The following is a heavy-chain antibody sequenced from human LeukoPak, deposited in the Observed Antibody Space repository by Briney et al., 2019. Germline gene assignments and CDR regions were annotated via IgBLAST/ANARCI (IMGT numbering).Heavy chain of an antibody. D-gene: IGHD5-12*01. J-gene: IGHJ6*03. Sequence: ASVKVSCKVSGYTFTGYYMHWVRQAPGQGLEWMGWISAYNGNTNYAQKLQGRVTMTTDTSTSTAYMELRSLRSDDTAVYYCARRITPEGYSGYDWGEDYFYYYMDVWGKGTTVTVPS. V-gene: IGHV1-18*04. CDR1: GYTFTGYY. CDR2: ISAYNGNT. CDR3: ARRITPEGYSGYDWGEDYFYYYMDV.